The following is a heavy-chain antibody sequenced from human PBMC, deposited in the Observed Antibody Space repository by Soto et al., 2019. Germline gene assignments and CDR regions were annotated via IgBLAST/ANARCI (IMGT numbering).Heavy chain of an antibody. CDR3: ARGIKYGAYSRWFDP. Sequence: ASVKVSCKASGYTFTSYDINWVRQATGQGLEYLGWMNPNSGNTAYVQKFQGRVTMTWDTSITTAYMELSSLRSEDTAVYFCARGIKYGAYSRWFDPWGQGTLVTLSS. V-gene: IGHV1-8*01. CDR1: GYTFTSYD. J-gene: IGHJ5*02. D-gene: IGHD4-17*01. CDR2: MNPNSGNT.